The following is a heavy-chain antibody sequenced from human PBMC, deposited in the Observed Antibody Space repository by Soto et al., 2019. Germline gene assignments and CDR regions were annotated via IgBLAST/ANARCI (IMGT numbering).Heavy chain of an antibody. V-gene: IGHV3-48*02. CDR1: GFSFSTYN. J-gene: IGHJ5*01. Sequence: GGSLRLSCAAPGFSFSTYNMDWVRQAPGKGPEWIAYISTTSFTIYYAESVKGRFTISRDNDRNSLYLEMNSLRDEDTAVYYCARDRCYDGTCYSASDSWGQGTLVTVSS. D-gene: IGHD2-15*01. CDR2: ISTTSFTI. CDR3: ARDRCYDGTCYSASDS.